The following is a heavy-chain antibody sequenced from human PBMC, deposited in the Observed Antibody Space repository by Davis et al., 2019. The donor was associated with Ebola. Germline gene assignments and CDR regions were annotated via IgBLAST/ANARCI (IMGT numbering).Heavy chain of an antibody. Sequence: PGGSLRLSCAASGFTFSSYAMHWVRQAPGKGLEYVSAISSNGGSTYYADSVKGRFTISRDNSKNTLYLQMGSLRAEDMAVYYCASRGYGSGSYWSDYWGQGTLVTVSS. V-gene: IGHV3-64*02. CDR1: GFTFSSYA. CDR3: ASRGYGSGSYWSDY. D-gene: IGHD3-10*01. CDR2: ISSNGGST. J-gene: IGHJ4*02.